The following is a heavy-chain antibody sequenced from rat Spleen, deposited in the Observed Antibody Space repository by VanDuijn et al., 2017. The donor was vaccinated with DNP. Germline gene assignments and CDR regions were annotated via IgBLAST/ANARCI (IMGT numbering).Heavy chain of an antibody. J-gene: IGHJ2*01. D-gene: IGHD4-3*01. CDR1: GFTFSDYY. Sequence: EVQLVESGGGLVQPGRSLKLSCAASGFTFSDYYMAWVRQAPTKGLEWVAYIGSDGYAPYYGDSVKGRFTLSRDNAKNTLSLQMNSLRSEDMATYYCVRWNSGHFDYWGQGVMVPVSS. V-gene: IGHV5-22*01. CDR3: VRWNSGHFDY. CDR2: IGSDGYAP.